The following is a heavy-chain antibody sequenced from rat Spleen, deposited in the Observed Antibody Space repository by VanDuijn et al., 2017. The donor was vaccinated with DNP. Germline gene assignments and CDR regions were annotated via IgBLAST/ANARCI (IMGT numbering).Heavy chain of an antibody. J-gene: IGHJ2*01. V-gene: IGHV5-31*01. CDR3: ARHGYYDGYYYFDY. Sequence: EVQLVESGGDLVQPGRSLNLSCVASGFTFNNYWMTWIRQVPGKGLEWIASITSGDPHAYYPDSVKGRFTVSRDNAENTLYLQMNSLRSEDTAVYYCARHGYYDGYYYFDYWGQGVMVTVSS. D-gene: IGHD1-12*03. CDR1: GFTFNNYW. CDR2: ITSGDPHA.